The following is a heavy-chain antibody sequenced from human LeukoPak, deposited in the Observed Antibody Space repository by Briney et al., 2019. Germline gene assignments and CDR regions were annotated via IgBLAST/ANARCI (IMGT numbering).Heavy chain of an antibody. D-gene: IGHD2-21*02. Sequence: GASLRLSCAASGFTFSSYAMSWVRQAPGKGLEWVSAISGSGGSTYYADSVKGRFTISRDNSKNTLYLQMNSLRAEDTAVYYCAKACGGDCYSDYWGQGTLVTVSS. CDR3: AKACGGDCYSDY. V-gene: IGHV3-23*01. CDR2: ISGSGGST. J-gene: IGHJ4*02. CDR1: GFTFSSYA.